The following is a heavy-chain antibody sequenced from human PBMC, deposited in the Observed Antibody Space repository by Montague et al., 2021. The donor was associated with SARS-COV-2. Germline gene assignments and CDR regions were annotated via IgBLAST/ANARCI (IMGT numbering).Heavy chain of an antibody. D-gene: IGHD1-14*01. CDR3: ARETMTADAFDI. CDR2: FYSVGST. V-gene: IGHV4-59*02. CDR1: GASVGSSD. Sequence: TLSLTCTVSGASVGSSDWGWIRQSPGKGLEWIGYFYSVGSTDYNPSLKSRATISRDTSKNQFSLKVGSVTAADTAVYYCARETMTADAFDIWGQGTMVTVSS. J-gene: IGHJ3*02.